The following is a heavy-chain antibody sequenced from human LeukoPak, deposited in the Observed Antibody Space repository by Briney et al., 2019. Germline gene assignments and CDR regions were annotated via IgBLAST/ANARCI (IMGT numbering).Heavy chain of an antibody. CDR3: ARSVMAVAGTMGNWFDP. V-gene: IGHV1-69*04. D-gene: IGHD6-19*01. J-gene: IGHJ5*02. CDR1: GGTFSSYA. CDR2: IIPILGIA. Sequence: SVKVSCKASGGTFSSYAISWVRQAPGQGLEWMGRIIPILGIANYAQKFQGRVTITADKSTSTAYMELSSLRSEDTAVYYCARSVMAVAGTMGNWFDPWGQGTLVTVSS.